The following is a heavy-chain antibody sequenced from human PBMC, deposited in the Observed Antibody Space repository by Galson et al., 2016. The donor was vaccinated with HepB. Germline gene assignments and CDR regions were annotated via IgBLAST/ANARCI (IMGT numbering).Heavy chain of an antibody. D-gene: IGHD5-18*01. V-gene: IGHV1-3*01. CDR3: AREPALIT. CDR2: INPGSGKT. J-gene: IGHJ5*02. CDR1: GYNFTIYP. Sequence: SVKVSCKASGYNFTIYPMHWVRQAPGQSLEWMGWINPGSGKTKYSQKFQGRADITRDTSANTAYLDLSSLISEDTAVYYCAREPALITWGQGTLITVSS.